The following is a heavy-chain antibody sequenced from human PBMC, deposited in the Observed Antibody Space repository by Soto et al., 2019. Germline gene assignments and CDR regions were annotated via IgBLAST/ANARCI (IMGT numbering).Heavy chain of an antibody. CDR3: ARGKHRWIQLWYFDL. CDR1: GGTFSSYT. CDR2: IIPIFGTA. J-gene: IGHJ2*01. V-gene: IGHV1-69*12. Sequence: QVQLVQSGAEVKKPGSSVTVSCKASGGTFSSYTISWVRQAPGQGLEWMGGIIPIFGTANYAQKFQGRVKITADESTVTAYMEVSSLRYEDTAVYYCARGKHRWIQLWYFDLWGRGTLVTVSS. D-gene: IGHD5-18*01.